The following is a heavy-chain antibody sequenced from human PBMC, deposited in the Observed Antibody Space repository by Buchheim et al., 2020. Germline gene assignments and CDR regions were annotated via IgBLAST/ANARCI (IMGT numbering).Heavy chain of an antibody. J-gene: IGHJ4*02. Sequence: EVQLVESGGGLVQPGGSLRLSCAASGFTVSSNYMSWVRQAPGKGLEWVSVIYSGGSTYYADSVKGRFTISRDNSKNTLYLQMNSLRAEDTAVYYCARALLWGFPGNPGIEFDYWGQGTL. CDR1: GFTVSSNY. CDR3: ARALLWGFPGNPGIEFDY. CDR2: IYSGGST. D-gene: IGHD4-23*01. V-gene: IGHV3-66*02.